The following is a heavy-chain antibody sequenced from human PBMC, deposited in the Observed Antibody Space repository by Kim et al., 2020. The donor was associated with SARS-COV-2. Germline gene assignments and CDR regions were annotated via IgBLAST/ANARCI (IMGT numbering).Heavy chain of an antibody. J-gene: IGHJ4*02. CDR2: ST. CDR3: ARLGGLTTVTR. Sequence: STNYTPSRESRVTISVDTAKNQISLKLGSVTAADTAVYYCARLGGLTTVTRWGQGTLVTVSS. D-gene: IGHD4-4*01. V-gene: IGHV4-59*08.